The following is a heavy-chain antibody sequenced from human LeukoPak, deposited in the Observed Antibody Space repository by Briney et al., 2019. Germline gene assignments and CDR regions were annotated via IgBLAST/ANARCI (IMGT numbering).Heavy chain of an antibody. D-gene: IGHD2-2*01. J-gene: IGHJ4*02. V-gene: IGHV4-34*01. CDR2: INHSGST. CDR3: ASFSTLGDY. Sequence: EWIGEINHSGSTNYNPSLKSRVTISVDTSKNQFSLKLSSVTAADTAVYYCASFSTLGDYWGQGTLVTVSS.